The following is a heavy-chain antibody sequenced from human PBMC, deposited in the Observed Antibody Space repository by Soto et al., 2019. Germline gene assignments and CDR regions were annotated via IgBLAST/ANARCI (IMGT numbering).Heavy chain of an antibody. CDR1: GFTFSSYS. J-gene: IGHJ3*02. D-gene: IGHD3-22*01. CDR3: ARDNCSLYYYEFDSSVPYAFDI. V-gene: IGHV3-48*02. Sequence: GGSLRLSCVASGFTFSSYSMNWVRQAPGKGLEWVSYISSSSSTIYYADSVKGRFTISRDNAKNSLYLQMNSLRDEDTAVYYCARDNCSLYYYEFDSSVPYAFDIWGQGTMVTVSS. CDR2: ISSSSSTI.